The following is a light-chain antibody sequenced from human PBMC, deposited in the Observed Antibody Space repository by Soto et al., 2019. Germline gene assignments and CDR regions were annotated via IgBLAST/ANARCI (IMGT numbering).Light chain of an antibody. J-gene: IGKJ1*01. V-gene: IGKV1-5*03. CDR2: KAS. CDR3: QQYNSYPT. Sequence: DIQMTQSPSSLSASVGDRVTSTCRASQSISSWLAWYQQKPGKAPKLLIYKASSLESGVPSRFSGSGSGTEFTLTISSLQPDDFATYYCQQYNSYPTFGQGTTGDIK. CDR1: QSISSW.